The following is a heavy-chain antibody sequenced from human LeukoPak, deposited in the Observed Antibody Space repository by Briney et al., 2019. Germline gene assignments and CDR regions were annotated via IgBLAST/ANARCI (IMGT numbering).Heavy chain of an antibody. Sequence: SETLSLTCTVSGGSISSYYWSWIRQPPGKGLEWIGYIYYSGSTNYNPSLKSRVTISVDMSKNQFSLKLSSVTAADTAVYYCARGQRYYYDSSGPYYFDYWGQGTLVTVSS. D-gene: IGHD3-22*01. CDR1: GGSISSYY. CDR3: ARGQRYYYDSSGPYYFDY. V-gene: IGHV4-59*01. CDR2: IYYSGST. J-gene: IGHJ4*02.